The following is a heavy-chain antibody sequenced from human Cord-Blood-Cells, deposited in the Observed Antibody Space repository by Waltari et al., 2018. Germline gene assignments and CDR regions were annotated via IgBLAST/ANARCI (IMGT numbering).Heavy chain of an antibody. CDR2: ISLRGGRT. Sequence: QVQLVQSGAEVKKPGASVKVSCKASGYTFTSYYMHWVRQAPGQGLEWMGMISLRGGRTSNAQKVQGRVTMTRDTSTSTVYMELSSLISEDTAVYYCARGGIAARAFDIWGQGTMVTVSS. J-gene: IGHJ3*02. CDR1: GYTFTSYY. D-gene: IGHD6-6*01. CDR3: ARGGIAARAFDI. V-gene: IGHV1-46*03.